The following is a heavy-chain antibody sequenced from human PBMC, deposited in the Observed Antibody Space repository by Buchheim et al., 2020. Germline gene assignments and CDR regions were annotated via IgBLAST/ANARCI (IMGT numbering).Heavy chain of an antibody. CDR3: AKGVLHRHYYYGMDV. CDR2: ISYDGSNK. CDR1: GFTFSSYG. V-gene: IGHV3-30*18. J-gene: IGHJ6*02. Sequence: QEQLVESGGGVVQPGRSLRLSCAASGFTFSSYGMHWVRQAPGKGLEWVAVISYDGSNKYYADSVKGRFTISRDNSKNPLYLQMNSLRAEDTAVYYCAKGVLHRHYYYGMDVWGQGTT. D-gene: IGHD2-8*01.